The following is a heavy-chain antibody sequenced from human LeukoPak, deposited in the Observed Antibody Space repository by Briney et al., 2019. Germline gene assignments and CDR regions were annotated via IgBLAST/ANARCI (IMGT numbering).Heavy chain of an antibody. Sequence: PSETLSLTCTVSGGSISSGSYYWSWIRQPAGKGREWIGRIYTSGSTNYNPSLKSRVTISVDTSKNQFSLKLSSVTAADTAVYYCAGERVMNFDYWGQGTLVTVSS. CDR1: GGSISSGSYY. D-gene: IGHD2-21*01. J-gene: IGHJ4*02. V-gene: IGHV4-61*02. CDR3: AGERVMNFDY. CDR2: IYTSGST.